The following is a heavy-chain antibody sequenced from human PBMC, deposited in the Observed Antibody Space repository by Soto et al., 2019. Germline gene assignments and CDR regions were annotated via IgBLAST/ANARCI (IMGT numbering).Heavy chain of an antibody. D-gene: IGHD5-18*01. CDR1: GGSFSTYA. V-gene: IGHV1-69*12. CDR2: IIPMFGTA. J-gene: IGHJ4*02. Sequence: QVQLVQSGAEVKKPESSVKVSCKAPGGSFSTYAISWVRQAPGQGLEWMGGIIPMFGTANYAQRFQDRVTLTADESTTTVYMELRSLRSEGTAVYFCASGIQLWLRRINNGYSGWGQGTLVTVSS. CDR3: ASGIQLWLRRINNGYSG.